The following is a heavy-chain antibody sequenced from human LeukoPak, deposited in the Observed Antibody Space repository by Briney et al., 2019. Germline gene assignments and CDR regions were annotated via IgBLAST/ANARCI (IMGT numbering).Heavy chain of an antibody. CDR3: AKGIRDSVWGSSLDC. CDR2: ISGSGGST. D-gene: IGHD3-16*01. V-gene: IGHV3-23*01. CDR1: GFTFSSYA. Sequence: GGSLRLSCAASGFTFSSYAMSWVRQAPGKGLEWVSAISGSGGSTYYADSVKGRFTISRDNSKNTLFLQMKSLRVEDTAVFYCAKGIRDSVWGSSLDCWGQGTLVTVSS. J-gene: IGHJ4*02.